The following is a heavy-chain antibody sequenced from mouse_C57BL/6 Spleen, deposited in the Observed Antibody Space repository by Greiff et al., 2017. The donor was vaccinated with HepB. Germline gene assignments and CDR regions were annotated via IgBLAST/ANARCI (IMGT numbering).Heavy chain of an antibody. CDR1: VYPFPLYF. Sequence: QVPVTPPLTALFPPFSSFQLSCHASVYPFPLYFLHFLTPIPGPDLEWIGNINPSNGGTNYNEKFKSKATLTVDKSSSTAYMQLSSLTSEDSAVYYCARERDYYGSSSEWFAYWGQGTLVTVSA. V-gene: IGHV1-53*01. J-gene: IGHJ3*01. CDR3: ARERDYYGSSSEWFAY. D-gene: IGHD1-1*01. CDR2: INPSNGGT.